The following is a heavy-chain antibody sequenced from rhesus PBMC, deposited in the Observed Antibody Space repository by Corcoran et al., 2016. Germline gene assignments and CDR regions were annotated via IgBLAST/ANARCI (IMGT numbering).Heavy chain of an antibody. D-gene: IGHD3-34*01. CDR2: ISKGGGST. Sequence: EVQLVESGGGLAKPGGSLRLSCAASGFTFSDYYMDWVSQAPGKGLEWYSRISKGGGSTWYADSVNGRFTISRENAKNTLYLQMNSLRAEDTAVYYCASSPYWGDSLVCDDWGQGVLVTVSS. V-gene: IGHV3-178*01. J-gene: IGHJ4*01. CDR1: GFTFSDYY. CDR3: ASSPYWGDSLVCDD.